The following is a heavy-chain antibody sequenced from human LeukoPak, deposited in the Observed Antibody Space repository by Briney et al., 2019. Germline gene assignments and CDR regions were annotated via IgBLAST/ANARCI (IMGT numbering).Heavy chain of an antibody. CDR3: ARAGGIVVVPAAPPEEQPLDY. V-gene: IGHV1-69*13. CDR2: IIPIFGTA. CDR1: GGTFSSYA. D-gene: IGHD2-2*01. Sequence: ASVKVSCKASGGTFSSYAISWVRQAPGQGLEWMGGIIPIFGTANYAQKFQGRVTITADESTSTAYMELSSLRSEDTAVYYCARAGGIVVVPAAPPEEQPLDYWGQGTLVTVSS. J-gene: IGHJ4*02.